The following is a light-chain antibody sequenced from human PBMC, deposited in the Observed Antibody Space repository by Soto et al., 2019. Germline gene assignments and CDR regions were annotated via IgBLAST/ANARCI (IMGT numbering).Light chain of an antibody. J-gene: IGKJ1*01. CDR1: QSISSK. V-gene: IGKV3-15*01. CDR2: GAS. CDR3: QQYHSYWT. Sequence: IVMTQSPATLSVSPGERATLSCRASQSISSKLAWYQQKPGQAPRLLIYGASTRATGIPARFSGSGSGTEFTLTISSLQTDDFSTYYCQQYHSYWTFGQGTKVDIK.